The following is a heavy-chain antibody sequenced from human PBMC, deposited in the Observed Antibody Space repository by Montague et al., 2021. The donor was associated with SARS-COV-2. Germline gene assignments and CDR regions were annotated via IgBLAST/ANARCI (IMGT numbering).Heavy chain of an antibody. CDR3: SRVRYYGSGTSLGMDV. V-gene: IGHV4-34*01. CDR2: INHSGST. J-gene: IGHJ6*02. D-gene: IGHD3-10*01. Sequence: SETLSLTCAVYGGSFRGYYCSWIRRPPGKGLEWIGEINHSGSTNYNPSLKSRVTISVDTSKNQFSLKLSSVTAADTAVYYCSRVRYYGSGTSLGMDVWGQGTMVTVSS. CDR1: GGSFRGYY.